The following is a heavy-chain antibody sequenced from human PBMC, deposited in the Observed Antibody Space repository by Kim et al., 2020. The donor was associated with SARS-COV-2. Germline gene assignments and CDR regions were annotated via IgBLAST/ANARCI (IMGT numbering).Heavy chain of an antibody. D-gene: IGHD3-3*01. V-gene: IGHV1-18*04. J-gene: IGHJ5*02. Sequence: ASVKVSCKASGYTFTSYGISWVRQAPGQGLEWMGWISAYNGNTNYAQKLQGRVTMTTDTSTSTAYMELRSLRSDDTAVYYCARTQNVIRFLEWLPSASNWFDPWGQGTLVTVSS. CDR1: GYTFTSYG. CDR3: ARTQNVIRFLEWLPSASNWFDP. CDR2: ISAYNGNT.